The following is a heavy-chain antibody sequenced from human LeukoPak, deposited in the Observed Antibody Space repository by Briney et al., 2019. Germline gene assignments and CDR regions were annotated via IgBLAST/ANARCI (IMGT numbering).Heavy chain of an antibody. D-gene: IGHD3-10*01. CDR2: IYSDGRT. Sequence: GGSLRLSCAASGVTVSSNYINWVRQAPGKGLEWVSVIYSDGRTYYTDSVKGRFTISRDNSKNTLYLQMNSLRAEDTAVYYCARSRAGSGSYFGAFDIWGQGTMVTVSS. J-gene: IGHJ3*02. CDR1: GVTVSSNY. CDR3: ARSRAGSGSYFGAFDI. V-gene: IGHV3-53*01.